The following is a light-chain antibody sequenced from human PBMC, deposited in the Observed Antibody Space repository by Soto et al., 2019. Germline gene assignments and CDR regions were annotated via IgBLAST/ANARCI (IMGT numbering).Light chain of an antibody. CDR2: DAS. V-gene: IGKV3-11*01. CDR3: QQRSNWPPIP. J-gene: IGKJ5*01. CDR1: QSVSSTY. Sequence: EIVLTQSPGTLTLSPGERATLSCRASQSVSSTYLAWYQQKPGQAPRLLIYDASNRGTGIPARFSGSGSGTDFTLTISSLDPEDFAVYYCQQRSNWPPIPFCQGTRLEI.